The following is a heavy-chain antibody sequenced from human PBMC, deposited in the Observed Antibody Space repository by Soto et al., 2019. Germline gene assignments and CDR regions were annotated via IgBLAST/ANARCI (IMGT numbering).Heavy chain of an antibody. D-gene: IGHD3-10*01. J-gene: IGHJ3*02. CDR1: GYSFTSYC. Sequence: GESLKISCKGSGYSFTSYCIGWVRQMPGKGLEWMGIIYPGDSDTRYSPSFQGQVTISADKSISTAYLQWSSLKASDTAMYYCARVSFYYGSGRYYPDAFDIWGPGTMVTV. V-gene: IGHV5-51*01. CDR3: ARVSFYYGSGRYYPDAFDI. CDR2: IYPGDSDT.